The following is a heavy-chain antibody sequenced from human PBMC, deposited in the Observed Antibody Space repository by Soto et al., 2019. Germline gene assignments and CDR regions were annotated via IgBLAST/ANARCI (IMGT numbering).Heavy chain of an antibody. J-gene: IGHJ4*02. CDR1: GGSISRGGYY. CDR2: IYYSGST. D-gene: IGHD2-15*01. V-gene: IGHV4-31*03. CDR3: ARSTSTYCSGGSCYRIYYFDY. Sequence: SETLSLTCTFSGGSISRGGYYWSWIRQHPGKGLEWIGYIYYSGSTYYNPSLKSRVTISVDTSKNQFSLKLSSVTAADTAVYYCARSTSTYCSGGSCYRIYYFDYWGQGTLVTVS.